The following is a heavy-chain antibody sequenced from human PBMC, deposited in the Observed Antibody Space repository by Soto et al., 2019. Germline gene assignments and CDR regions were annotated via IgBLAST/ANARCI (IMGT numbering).Heavy chain of an antibody. V-gene: IGHV4-59*01. Sequence: PSETLSLTCTVSGGSISSYYWSWIRQPPGKGLEWIGYIYYSGTTDYNPSLKSRVTISVDTSKNQFSLKLSSLTAADTAVYYCARRGSSWFYMDVWGKGTTVT. J-gene: IGHJ6*03. D-gene: IGHD6-13*01. CDR3: ARRGSSWFYMDV. CDR1: GGSISSYY. CDR2: IYYSGTT.